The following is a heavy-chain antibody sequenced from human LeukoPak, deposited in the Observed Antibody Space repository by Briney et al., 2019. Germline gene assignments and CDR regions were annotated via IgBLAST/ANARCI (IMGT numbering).Heavy chain of an antibody. CDR1: GGTFSSYA. D-gene: IGHD6-13*01. CDR3: ARDPKGIAAAEGY. CDR2: IIPIFGTA. Sequence: ASVKVSCKASGGTFSSYAISWVRQAPGQGLEWMGGIIPIFGTANYAQKFQGRVTITADESTSTAYMELSSLRSDDTAVYYCARDPKGIAAAEGYWGQGTLVTVSS. V-gene: IGHV1-69*13. J-gene: IGHJ4*02.